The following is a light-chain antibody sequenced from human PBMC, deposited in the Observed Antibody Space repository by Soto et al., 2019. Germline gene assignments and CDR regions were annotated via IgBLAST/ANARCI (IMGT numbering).Light chain of an antibody. V-gene: IGLV3-21*04. CDR3: QVWDSSSAHPGV. CDR1: NIGSKS. Sequence: SYELTQPPSVSVAPGKTARITCGGNNIGSKSVHWYQQKPGQAPVLVIYYDSDRPSGIPERFSGSNSGNTATLTISRVEAGDEADYYCQVWDSSSAHPGVFGGGTKLTVL. CDR2: YDS. J-gene: IGLJ3*02.